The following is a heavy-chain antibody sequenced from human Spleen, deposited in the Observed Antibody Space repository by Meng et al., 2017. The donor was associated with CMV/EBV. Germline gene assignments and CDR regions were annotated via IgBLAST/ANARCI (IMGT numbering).Heavy chain of an antibody. CDR3: AKAGDSSPRYYYYGMDV. V-gene: IGHV3-13*01. CDR2: IGTAGDT. Sequence: GGSLRLSCAASGFTFSSYDMHWVRQATGKGLEWVSAIGTAGDTYYPGSVKGRFTISRDNVKNSLYLQMDSLRAEDTAVYYCAKAGDSSPRYYYYGMDVWGQGTTVTVSS. CDR1: GFTFSSYD. D-gene: IGHD2-21*02. J-gene: IGHJ6*02.